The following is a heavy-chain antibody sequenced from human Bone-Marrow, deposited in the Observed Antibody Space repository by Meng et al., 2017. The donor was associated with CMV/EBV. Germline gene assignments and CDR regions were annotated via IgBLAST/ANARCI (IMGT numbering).Heavy chain of an antibody. J-gene: IGHJ4*02. CDR3: ASVWSGYFDYFDY. D-gene: IGHD3-3*01. CDR2: ISPHNGDT. V-gene: IGHV1-18*01. CDR1: GGTFSSYA. Sequence: ASVKVSCKASGGTFSSYAISWVRQAPGQGLEWMGWISPHNGDTDYAQKFQGRVTMTTDTSTTTAYMELRSLTSDDTAVYYCASVWSGYFDYFDYSGQGTLVTVSS.